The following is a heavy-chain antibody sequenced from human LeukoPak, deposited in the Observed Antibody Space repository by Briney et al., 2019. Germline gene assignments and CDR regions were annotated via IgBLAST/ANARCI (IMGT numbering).Heavy chain of an antibody. CDR3: ARDLVTVTKGSDI. Sequence: SETLSLTCAVSADSFSSHYWTWIRQAPGKGLEWIGYISYIGSTNYNPSLKSRVTISIDTSKNQFSLKLSSVTAADTAVYYCARDLVTVTKGSDIWGQGTMVSVSS. CDR2: ISYIGST. J-gene: IGHJ3*02. V-gene: IGHV4-59*11. D-gene: IGHD4-17*01. CDR1: ADSFSSHY.